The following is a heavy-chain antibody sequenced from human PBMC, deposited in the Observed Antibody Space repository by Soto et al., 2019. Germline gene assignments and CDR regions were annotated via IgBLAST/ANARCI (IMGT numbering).Heavy chain of an antibody. CDR3: ARGPVSILTGYYNS. V-gene: IGHV4-31*03. CDR2: IYYSGST. J-gene: IGHJ4*02. Sequence: SETLSLTCTVSGGSISSGGYYWSWIRQHPGKGLEWIGYIYYSGSTYYNPSLKSRVTISVDTSKNQFSLKLSSVTAADTAVYYCARGPVSILTGYYNSWGQXTLVTVSS. CDR1: GGSISSGGYY. D-gene: IGHD3-9*01.